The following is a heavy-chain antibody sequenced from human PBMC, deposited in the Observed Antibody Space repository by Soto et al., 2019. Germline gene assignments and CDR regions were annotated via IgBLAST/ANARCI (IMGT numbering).Heavy chain of an antibody. CDR2: IKQDGSEK. V-gene: IGHV3-7*04. J-gene: IGHJ6*02. CDR3: ARFYYYSSGYLPSPYYYYYGMDV. Sequence: EVQLVESGGGLVQPGGSLRLSCAASGFTFSSYWMSWVRQAPGKGLEWVANIKQDGSEKYYVDSVKGRFTISRDNAKNSLYLQMNSLRAEDTAVYYCARFYYYSSGYLPSPYYYYYGMDVWGQGTTVTVSS. CDR1: GFTFSSYW. D-gene: IGHD3-22*01.